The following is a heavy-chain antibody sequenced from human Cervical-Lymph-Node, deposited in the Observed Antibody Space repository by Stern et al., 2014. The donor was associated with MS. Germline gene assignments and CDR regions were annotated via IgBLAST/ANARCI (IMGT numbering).Heavy chain of an antibody. CDR3: ARGNYNSFYFDS. CDR2: IYPDDSDT. CDR1: GYNFPTYW. D-gene: IGHD3-10*01. Sequence: VQLVQSGAEVKKPGESLKISCKGSGYNFPTYWIGWVRQMPGKGLEWMGIIYPDDSDTRNSPSFEGQVTISADKSISTAYLQWSSLKASDTAMYYCARGNYNSFYFDSWGQGTLVTVSS. J-gene: IGHJ4*02. V-gene: IGHV5-51*03.